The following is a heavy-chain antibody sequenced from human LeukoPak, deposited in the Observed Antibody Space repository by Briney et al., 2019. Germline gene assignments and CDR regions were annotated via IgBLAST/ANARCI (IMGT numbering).Heavy chain of an antibody. CDR3: ARARFLEWLLFDY. CDR1: GFTFSSHG. D-gene: IGHD3-3*01. CDR2: TSGGDDTI. Sequence: PGGSLRLSCAASGFTFSSHGMNWVRQAPGKGLEWVSYTSGGDDTIFYAGSVQGRFSISRDNARNSLFLQMNSLRAEDTAVYYCARARFLEWLLFDYWGQGTLVTVSS. J-gene: IGHJ4*02. V-gene: IGHV3-48*01.